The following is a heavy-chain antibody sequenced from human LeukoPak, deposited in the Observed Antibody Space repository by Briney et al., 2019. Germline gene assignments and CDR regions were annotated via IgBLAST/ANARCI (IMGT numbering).Heavy chain of an antibody. CDR3: AKDRVVPAAMEFVGRYYYYGMDV. V-gene: IGHV3-30*18. Sequence: GGSLRVSCAASGFTFSSYGMHWVRQAPGKGLEWVAVISYDGSNKYYADSVKGRFTISRDNSKNTLYLQMNSLRAEDTAVYYCAKDRVVPAAMEFVGRYYYYGMDVWGQGTTVTVSS. J-gene: IGHJ6*02. D-gene: IGHD2-2*01. CDR2: ISYDGSNK. CDR1: GFTFSSYG.